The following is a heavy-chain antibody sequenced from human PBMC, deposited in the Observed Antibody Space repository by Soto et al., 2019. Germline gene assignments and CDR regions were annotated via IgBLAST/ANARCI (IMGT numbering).Heavy chain of an antibody. Sequence: SETLSLTCTVSSGSIGTYFWSGIRQPPGKGLEWIGYIYYSWTTNYNPSLTSRVTIFLDTSKNQFSLRLSSVTAADTAVYYCARGRGGTYDAFDIWGQGTLVPVSS. J-gene: IGHJ3*02. CDR3: ARGRGGTYDAFDI. D-gene: IGHD1-26*01. CDR1: SGSIGTYF. CDR2: IYYSWTT. V-gene: IGHV4-59*01.